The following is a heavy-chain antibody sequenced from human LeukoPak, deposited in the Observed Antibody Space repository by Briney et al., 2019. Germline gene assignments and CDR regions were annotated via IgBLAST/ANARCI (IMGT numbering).Heavy chain of an antibody. V-gene: IGHV3-23*01. Sequence: GGSLRLSCAASGFIFSSYALSWVRQAPGKGLEWVSAISGSGSSTYYADSVRGRFTISRDNSKNTLYLQMNSLRAEDTAVYYCAGYNCSSTTCYTGGFDYWGQGTLVTVSS. J-gene: IGHJ4*02. CDR2: ISGSGSST. D-gene: IGHD2-2*02. CDR3: AGYNCSSTTCYTGGFDY. CDR1: GFIFSSYA.